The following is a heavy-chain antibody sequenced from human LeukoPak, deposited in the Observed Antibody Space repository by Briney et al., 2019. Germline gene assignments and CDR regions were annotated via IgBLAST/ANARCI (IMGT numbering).Heavy chain of an antibody. Sequence: PGGSLRLSCAASGFTFSSYSMNWVRQAPGKGLEWVSSIGSSSSYIYYADSVKGRFTISRDNAKNSLYLQMNSLRAEDTAVYYCARGWGSPHYYGSGSFNYWGQGTLVTVSS. CDR1: GFTFSSYS. J-gene: IGHJ4*02. D-gene: IGHD3-10*01. CDR3: ARGWGSPHYYGSGSFNY. CDR2: IGSSSSYI. V-gene: IGHV3-21*01.